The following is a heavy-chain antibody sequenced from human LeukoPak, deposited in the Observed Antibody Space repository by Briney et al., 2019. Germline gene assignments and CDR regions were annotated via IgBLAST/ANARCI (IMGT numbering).Heavy chain of an antibody. CDR2: ISYDGSNK. V-gene: IGHV3-30*18. Sequence: GGSLRLSCAASGFTFSSYGMHWVRQAPGKGLEWVAVISYDGSNKYYADSVKGRFTISGDDSKNTLYLQMNSLRAEDTAVYYCAKAFVGYYDSSGYSDYWGQGTLVTVSS. J-gene: IGHJ4*02. D-gene: IGHD3-22*01. CDR3: AKAFVGYYDSSGYSDY. CDR1: GFTFSSYG.